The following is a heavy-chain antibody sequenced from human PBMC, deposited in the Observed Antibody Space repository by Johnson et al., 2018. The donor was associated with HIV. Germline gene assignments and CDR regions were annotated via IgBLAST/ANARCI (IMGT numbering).Heavy chain of an antibody. Sequence: QVQLVESGGGVVQPGRSLRLSCAASGFSFSNYGMHWVRQAPGKGLEWVAVTSHDGSNKYYSDSVKGRFTISRDNSKNTLYLQMNSLRAEDTAVYYCARSRGPMRKDAFDIWGQGTKVTVSS. CDR2: TSHDGSNK. CDR1: GFSFSNYG. CDR3: ARSRGPMRKDAFDI. D-gene: IGHD3-10*01. J-gene: IGHJ3*02. V-gene: IGHV3-30*03.